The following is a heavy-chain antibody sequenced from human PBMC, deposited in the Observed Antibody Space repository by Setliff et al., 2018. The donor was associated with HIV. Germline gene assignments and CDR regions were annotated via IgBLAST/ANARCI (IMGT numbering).Heavy chain of an antibody. J-gene: IGHJ6*03. V-gene: IGHV3-30*04. Sequence: GGSLRLSCAASGFTLSTYTMNWVRQAPGKGLEWVAVISYDGRNKYHADSVKGRFTISRDNSKNTLFLQMSSLRAEDTAVYYCARARLRNYYYYMDVWAKGTTVTVSS. CDR3: ARARLRNYYYYMDV. CDR1: GFTLSTYT. D-gene: IGHD5-12*01. CDR2: ISYDGRNK.